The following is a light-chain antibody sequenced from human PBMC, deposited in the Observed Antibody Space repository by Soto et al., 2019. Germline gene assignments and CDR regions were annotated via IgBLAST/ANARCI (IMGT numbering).Light chain of an antibody. Sequence: EIVLTQSPGTLSLSPGERATLSCRASQSVSSSYLAWYQQKPGQAPRLLIYGASSRATGIPDRFSGSGSGTDFTLTISRLEPEDFAVYYCQQYGSSPPATFGHGTKVEIK. V-gene: IGKV3-20*01. J-gene: IGKJ1*01. CDR2: GAS. CDR3: QQYGSSPPAT. CDR1: QSVSSSY.